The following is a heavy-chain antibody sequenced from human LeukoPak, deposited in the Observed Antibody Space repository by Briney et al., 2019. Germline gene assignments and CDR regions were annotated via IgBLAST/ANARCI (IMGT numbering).Heavy chain of an antibody. CDR3: ANGYCSSTSCYGPTSPQNFDY. D-gene: IGHD2-2*03. V-gene: IGHV3-23*01. J-gene: IGHJ4*02. CDR1: GFTFSSYA. CDR2: ISGSGGST. Sequence: GGSLRLSCAASGFTFSSYAMSWVRQAPGKGLEWVSAISGSGGSTYYADSVKGRFTISRDNSKNTLYLQMNSLRAEDTAVYYCANGYCSSTSCYGPTSPQNFDYWGQGTLVTVS.